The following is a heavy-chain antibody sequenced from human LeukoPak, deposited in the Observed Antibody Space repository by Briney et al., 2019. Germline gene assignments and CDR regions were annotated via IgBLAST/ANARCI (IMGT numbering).Heavy chain of an antibody. V-gene: IGHV3-9*03. CDR1: GFTFDDYA. J-gene: IGHJ4*02. CDR2: ISWNSGSI. CDR3: AKDSSSWYERTSFDY. D-gene: IGHD6-13*01. Sequence: GGSLRLSCAASGFTFDDYAMPWVRQAPGKGLEWVSAISWNSGSIGYAHSVKGRFTISRDNAKNSLYLQMNSLRAEDMALYYCAKDSSSWYERTSFDYWGQGTLVTVSS.